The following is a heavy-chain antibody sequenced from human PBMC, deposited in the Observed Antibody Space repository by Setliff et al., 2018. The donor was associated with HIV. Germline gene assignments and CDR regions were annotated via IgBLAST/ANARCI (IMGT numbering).Heavy chain of an antibody. CDR2: IYYSGST. CDR3: ARPVEMANREFDY. J-gene: IGHJ4*02. V-gene: IGHV4-39*01. Sequence: SETLSLTCTVSGGSISDSRYYWGWIRQPPGKGLEWIGDIYYSGSTYYNPSLKSRVTISVDTSKNQFSLKLSSVTAADTAVYYCARPVEMANREFDYWGQGTLVTVS. D-gene: IGHD1-26*01. CDR1: GGSISDSRYY.